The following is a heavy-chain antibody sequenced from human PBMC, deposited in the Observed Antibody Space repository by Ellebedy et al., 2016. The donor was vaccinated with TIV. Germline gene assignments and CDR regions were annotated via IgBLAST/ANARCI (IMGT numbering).Heavy chain of an antibody. J-gene: IGHJ6*02. Sequence: SQTLSLTCAISGDSVSSNSAAWNWIRQSPSRGLEWLGRTYYRSKWYNDYAVSVKSRITINPDTSKNQFSLQLNSVTPEDTAVYYCARETTVTGDLYYYYYGMDVWGQGTTVTVSS. V-gene: IGHV6-1*01. CDR2: TYYRSKWYN. CDR3: ARETTVTGDLYYYYYGMDV. CDR1: GDSVSSNSAA. D-gene: IGHD4-17*01.